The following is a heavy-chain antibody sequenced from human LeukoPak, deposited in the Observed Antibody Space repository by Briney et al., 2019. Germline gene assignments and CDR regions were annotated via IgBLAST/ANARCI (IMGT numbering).Heavy chain of an antibody. CDR2: ISYDGSNK. CDR1: GFTFSSYA. CDR3: AKEPTGKNR. V-gene: IGHV3-30-3*01. D-gene: IGHD1-1*01. Sequence: PGGSLRLSCAASGFTFSSYAMHWVRQAPGKGLEWVAVISYDGSNKYYADSVKGRFTISRDNSKNTLYLQMNSLRAEDTAVYYCAKEPTGKNRWGQGTLVTVSS. J-gene: IGHJ4*02.